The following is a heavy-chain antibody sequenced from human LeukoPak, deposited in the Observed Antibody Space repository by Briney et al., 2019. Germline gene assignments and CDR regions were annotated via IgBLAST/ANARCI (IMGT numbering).Heavy chain of an antibody. V-gene: IGHV4-59*01. CDR1: GGSISSYY. CDR3: AGGSGSYYNDPFGY. Sequence: SETLSLTCTVSGGSISSYYWSWIRQPPGKGLEWIGYIYYSGSTNYNPSLKGRVTISVDTSKNQFSLKLSSVTAADTAVYYCAGGSGSYYNDPFGYWGQGTLVTVSS. J-gene: IGHJ4*02. D-gene: IGHD3-10*01. CDR2: IYYSGST.